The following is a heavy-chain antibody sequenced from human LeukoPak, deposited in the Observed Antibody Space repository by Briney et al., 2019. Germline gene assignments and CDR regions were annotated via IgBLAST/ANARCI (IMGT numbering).Heavy chain of an antibody. D-gene: IGHD3-9*01. CDR1: GVSIFSYY. Sequence: SETLSLTCTVSGVSIFSYYWNWIRQPPGQGLEWIGYSHYSGTTNYNPFLKSRVSISIDTSKSQFSLKLTSATAADTAIYYCATGRSIRYFDYWGQGTLLSVSS. CDR2: SHYSGTT. CDR3: ATGRSIRYFDY. V-gene: IGHV4-59*08. J-gene: IGHJ4*02.